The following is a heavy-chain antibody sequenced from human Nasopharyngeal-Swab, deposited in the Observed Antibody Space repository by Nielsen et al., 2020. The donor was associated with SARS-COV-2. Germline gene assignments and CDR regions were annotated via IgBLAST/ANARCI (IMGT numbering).Heavy chain of an antibody. J-gene: IGHJ4*02. CDR2: IYTSGST. V-gene: IGHV4-61*02. Sequence: SETLSLTCTVSGGSISSGGYYWSWIRQPAGKGLEWIGRIYTSGSTNYNPSLKSRVTISVDTSKNQFSLKLSSVTAADTAVYYCARSGGGYFDYWGQGTLVTVSS. CDR3: ARSGGGYFDY. CDR1: GGSISSGGYY. D-gene: IGHD3-16*01.